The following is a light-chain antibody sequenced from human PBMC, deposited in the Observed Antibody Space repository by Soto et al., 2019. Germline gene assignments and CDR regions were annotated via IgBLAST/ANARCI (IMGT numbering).Light chain of an antibody. CDR3: QQYNSFPYT. CDR2: KAS. CDR1: QSISSW. V-gene: IGKV1-5*03. J-gene: IGKJ2*01. Sequence: DLQMTQSPSTLSAFVGDRVTITCRASQSISSWLAWYQQKPGKAPKLLIYKASSLKSGVPSRFSGSGSGTEFTLTISSLQPDDFATYYCQQYNSFPYTFGQGTKVEIK.